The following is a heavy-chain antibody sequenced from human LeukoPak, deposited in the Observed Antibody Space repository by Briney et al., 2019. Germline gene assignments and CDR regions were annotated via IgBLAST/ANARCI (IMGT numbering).Heavy chain of an antibody. CDR1: GFTFSSYG. CDR2: ISYDGSNK. J-gene: IGHJ4*02. V-gene: IGHV3-30*03. D-gene: IGHD6-13*01. CDR3: ASSLPRYSSSWYLFNY. Sequence: PGRALRLSCAASGFTFSSYGMHWVRQAPGKGLEWVAVISYDGSNKYYADSVKGRFTISRDNSKNTLYLQMNSLRAEDTAVYYCASSLPRYSSSWYLFNYWGQGTLVTVSS.